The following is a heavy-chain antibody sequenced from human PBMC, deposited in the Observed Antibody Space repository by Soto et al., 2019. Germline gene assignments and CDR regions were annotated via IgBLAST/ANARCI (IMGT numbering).Heavy chain of an antibody. CDR1: GGSISSDS. V-gene: IGHV4-59*01. CDR3: ARGRQQLGNHDAFDI. D-gene: IGHD6-13*01. Sequence: QVQLQESGPGLVKPSETLSLTCTVSGGSISSDSWSWIRQPPGQGLELIGHIYYSGSTNSNPSLNSRVTISVDTSKNQFSLKLSSVTAADTAVYSCARGRQQLGNHDAFDIWGQGTIVTVSS. CDR2: IYYSGST. J-gene: IGHJ3*02.